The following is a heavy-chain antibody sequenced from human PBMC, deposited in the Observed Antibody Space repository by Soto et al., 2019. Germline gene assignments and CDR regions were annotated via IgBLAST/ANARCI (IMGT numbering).Heavy chain of an antibody. CDR2: INPRTGST. Sequence: QVQLVQSGADVKKPGTSVKVSCKAAGYSFTNYCMYWVRQAPGQGLEWMGMINPRTGSTRYAQKFQYRVTLTRETSTTTVYLELSTLISDDTAVYYFARDGGLLTASWHYDLWGPGTLVTVSS. D-gene: IGHD2-15*01. CDR3: ARDGGLLTASWHYDL. J-gene: IGHJ2*01. V-gene: IGHV1-46*01. CDR1: GYSFTNYC.